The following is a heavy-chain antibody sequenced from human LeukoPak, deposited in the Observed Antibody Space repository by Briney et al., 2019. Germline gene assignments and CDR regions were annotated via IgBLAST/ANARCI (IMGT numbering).Heavy chain of an antibody. J-gene: IGHJ4*02. CDR3: ASGGECMAH. Sequence: SETLSLTCTASGGSISSYSWSWIRQPPGKGLEYIGYIYYSGSTNYNPSLMSRVTISVDTSKNQFSLKLTSVTAADTAVYYCASGGECMAHWGQGTLVTVSS. CDR2: IYYSGST. V-gene: IGHV4-59*01. D-gene: IGHD2-8*01. CDR1: GGSISSYS.